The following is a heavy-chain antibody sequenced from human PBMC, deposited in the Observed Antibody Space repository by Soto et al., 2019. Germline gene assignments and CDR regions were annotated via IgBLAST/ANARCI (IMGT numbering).Heavy chain of an antibody. D-gene: IGHD1-26*01. Sequence: SETLSLTCTVSGGSSSGGGYYWSWIRHHPGKGLEWIGYIYYSGSTYYNPSLKSRVTISVDTSKNQFSLKLSSVTAADTAVYYCARVSGTTLRGPDAAFDNWGQGTMVTVSS. J-gene: IGHJ3*02. V-gene: IGHV4-31*03. CDR2: IYYSGST. CDR1: GGSSSGGGYY. CDR3: ARVSGTTLRGPDAAFDN.